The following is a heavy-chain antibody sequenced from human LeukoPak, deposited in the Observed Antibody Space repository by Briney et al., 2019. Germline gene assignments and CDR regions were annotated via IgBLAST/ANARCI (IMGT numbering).Heavy chain of an antibody. V-gene: IGHV1-69*04. D-gene: IGHD1-1*01. Sequence: SVKVSCKASGGTFSSYAISWVRQAPGQGLEWLGRIIPILGIANYAQKFQGRVTITADKSTSTAYMELSSLRSEDTAVYYCARGTKGGYFDYWGQGTLVTVSS. CDR3: ARGTKGGYFDY. CDR1: GGTFSSYA. CDR2: IIPILGIA. J-gene: IGHJ4*02.